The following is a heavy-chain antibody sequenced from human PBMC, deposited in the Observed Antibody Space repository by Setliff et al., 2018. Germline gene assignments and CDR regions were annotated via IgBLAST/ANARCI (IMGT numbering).Heavy chain of an antibody. CDR2: ISHSGSA. D-gene: IGHD3-22*01. Sequence: SETLSLTCTVSGGSISSSSYYWGWIRQPPGKGLEWLGSISHSGSAYYNPSLKSRVTISLDMSKNQFSLKLSSVTAADTAMYYCARRRRDDSSGYYYVGWFDPWGQGTLVTVSS. CDR1: GGSISSSSYY. CDR3: ARRRRDDSSGYYYVGWFDP. V-gene: IGHV4-39*07. J-gene: IGHJ5*02.